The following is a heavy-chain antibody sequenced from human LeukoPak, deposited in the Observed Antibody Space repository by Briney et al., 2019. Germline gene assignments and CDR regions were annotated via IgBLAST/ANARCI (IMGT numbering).Heavy chain of an antibody. V-gene: IGHV3-66*03. Sequence: GGSLRLSCAASGFTVSSNYMSWVRRAPGKGLEWVSVIYSCGSTYYADSVKGRFTISRDNSKNTLYLQMNSLRAEDTAVYYCAKDREGVRFLEWLSPSYYFDYWGQGTLVTVSS. D-gene: IGHD3-3*01. CDR3: AKDREGVRFLEWLSPSYYFDY. CDR2: IYSCGST. CDR1: GFTVSSNY. J-gene: IGHJ4*02.